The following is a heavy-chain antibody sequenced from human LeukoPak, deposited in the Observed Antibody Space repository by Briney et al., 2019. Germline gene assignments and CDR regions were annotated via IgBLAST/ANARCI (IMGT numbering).Heavy chain of an antibody. Sequence: PSQTLSRTCTVSGGSISSGDYYWSWIRQPPGRGLAWNGYIYYNGATYHNPSLESRLTMSVDTSKNQFSLRLSSVTAADTAVYYCASTRGSGYSVYYFDNWGQGALVIVSS. D-gene: IGHD3-22*01. V-gene: IGHV4-30-4*01. CDR1: GGSISSGDYY. J-gene: IGHJ4*02. CDR2: IYYNGAT. CDR3: ASTRGSGYSVYYFDN.